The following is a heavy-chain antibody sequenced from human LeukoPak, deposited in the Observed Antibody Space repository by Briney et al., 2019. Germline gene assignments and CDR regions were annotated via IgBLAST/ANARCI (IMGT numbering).Heavy chain of an antibody. CDR2: IYYTGST. D-gene: IGHD1-26*01. CDR1: GGSISSYY. V-gene: IGHV4-59*12. Sequence: SETLSLTCTVSGGSISSYYWNWIRQPPGKGLEWIGYIYYTGSTNYNPSLKSRVTMSVDTSKNQFSLKLSSVTAADTAVYYCARDPAREARDNWFDPWGQGTLVTVSS. CDR3: ARDPAREARDNWFDP. J-gene: IGHJ5*02.